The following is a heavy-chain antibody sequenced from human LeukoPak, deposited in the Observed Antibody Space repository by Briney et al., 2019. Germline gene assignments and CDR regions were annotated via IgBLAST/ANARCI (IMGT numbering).Heavy chain of an antibody. Sequence: GGSLRLSCAPSGFTFSTYAMSWVRQAPGKGLEWVSCVSTSGGTTFYADSVKGRFTISRDDSKSTLFLQMNSLTVEATAVYYCAKVRDGGATTTAKGFDYWGQGTLVTVSS. D-gene: IGHD1-26*01. J-gene: IGHJ4*02. CDR3: AKVRDGGATTTAKGFDY. V-gene: IGHV3-23*01. CDR1: GFTFSTYA. CDR2: VSTSGGTT.